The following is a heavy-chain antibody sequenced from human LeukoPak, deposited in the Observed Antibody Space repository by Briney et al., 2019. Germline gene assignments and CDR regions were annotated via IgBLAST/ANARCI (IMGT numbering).Heavy chain of an antibody. Sequence: SETLSLTCTVSGASFSNDYWSWVRQAPGKGLEWIGSFYHGGTTNYNPSLKSRVTISVDTSKNQFSLKLSSVTAADTAVYYCARRRGYCSSTSCFDFDYWGQGTLVTVSS. CDR3: ARRRGYCSSTSCFDFDY. CDR2: FYHGGTT. D-gene: IGHD2-2*01. CDR1: GASFSNDY. J-gene: IGHJ4*02. V-gene: IGHV4-59*12.